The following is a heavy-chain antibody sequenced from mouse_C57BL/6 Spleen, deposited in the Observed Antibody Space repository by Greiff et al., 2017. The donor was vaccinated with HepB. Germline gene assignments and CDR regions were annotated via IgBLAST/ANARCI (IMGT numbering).Heavy chain of an antibody. CDR1: GYTFTSYW. Sequence: VKLQQPGAELVRPGTSVKLSCKASGYTFTSYWMHWVKQRPGQGLEWIGVIDPSDSYTNYNQKFKGKATLTVDTSSSTAYMQLSSLTSEDSAVYYCARSGYYYGSSYGYYFDYWGQGTTLTVSS. D-gene: IGHD1-1*01. V-gene: IGHV1-59*01. J-gene: IGHJ2*01. CDR2: IDPSDSYT. CDR3: ARSGYYYGSSYGYYFDY.